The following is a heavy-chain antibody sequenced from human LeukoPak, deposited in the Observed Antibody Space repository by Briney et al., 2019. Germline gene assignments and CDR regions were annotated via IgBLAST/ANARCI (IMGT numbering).Heavy chain of an antibody. D-gene: IGHD3-10*02. J-gene: IGHJ6*04. CDR2: ISSSGSTI. CDR1: RFTFSSYE. V-gene: IGHV3-48*03. Sequence: GGSLRLSCAASRFTFSSYEMNWVRQAPGKGLEWVSYISSSGSTIYYADSVKGRFTISRDNAKNSLYLQMNSLRAEDTAVYYCAELGITMIGGVWGKGTTVTISS. CDR3: AELGITMIGGV.